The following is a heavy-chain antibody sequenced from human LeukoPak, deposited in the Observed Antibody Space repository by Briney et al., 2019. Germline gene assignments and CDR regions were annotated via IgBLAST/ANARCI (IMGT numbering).Heavy chain of an antibody. D-gene: IGHD3-10*02. J-gene: IGHJ6*04. CDR2: ISSSGSTI. CDR1: RFTFSSYE. V-gene: IGHV3-48*03. Sequence: GGSLRLSCAASRFTFSSYEMNWVRQAPGKGLEWVSYISSSGSTIYYADSVKGRFTISRDNAKNSLYLQMNSLRAEDTAVYYCAELGITMIGGVWGKGTTVTISS. CDR3: AELGITMIGGV.